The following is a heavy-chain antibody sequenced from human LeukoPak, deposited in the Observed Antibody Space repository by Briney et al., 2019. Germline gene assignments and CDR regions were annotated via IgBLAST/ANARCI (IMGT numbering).Heavy chain of an antibody. D-gene: IGHD1-26*01. Sequence: QTGGSLRLSCAATGFTFSSYAMSWVRQATGKGLEWVSAISGSGGNTHYADSVKGRFTISRDNSKNTLYLQMNSLRAEDTAVYYCAKGASGSYYQDYWGEGTLVTVSS. CDR2: ISGSGGNT. CDR1: GFTFSSYA. J-gene: IGHJ4*02. CDR3: AKGASGSYYQDY. V-gene: IGHV3-23*01.